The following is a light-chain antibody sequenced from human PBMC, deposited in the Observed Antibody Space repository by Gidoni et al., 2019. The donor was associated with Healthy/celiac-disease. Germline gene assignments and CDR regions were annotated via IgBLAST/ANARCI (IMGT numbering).Light chain of an antibody. CDR3: QQYGSSPWT. J-gene: IGKJ1*01. Sequence: IVLTQSPVTLSLSPGERATLSCRASQRVSSSYLDWYQQKPGQAPRLLIYGASSRATGIPERFSGSGSGTDFTLTISRLEPEDFAVYYCQQYGSSPWTFGQGTKVEIK. CDR2: GAS. V-gene: IGKV3-20*01. CDR1: QRVSSSY.